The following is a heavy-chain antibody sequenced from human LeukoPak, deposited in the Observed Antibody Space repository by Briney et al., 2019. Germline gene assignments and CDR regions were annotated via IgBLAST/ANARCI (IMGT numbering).Heavy chain of an antibody. Sequence: PGGSLRLYCAASGLTFSTYAMTWVRQAPGKGLEWFSTISGSGGSTYFAASVKGRFTISRDNAKNTFYLEMNSLRVEDTAIYYCAQEIGYCSGGICYSLEYFLNWGQGTLVIVSS. V-gene: IGHV3-23*01. CDR2: ISGSGGST. CDR3: AQEIGYCSGGICYSLEYFLN. J-gene: IGHJ1*01. CDR1: GLTFSTYA. D-gene: IGHD2-15*01.